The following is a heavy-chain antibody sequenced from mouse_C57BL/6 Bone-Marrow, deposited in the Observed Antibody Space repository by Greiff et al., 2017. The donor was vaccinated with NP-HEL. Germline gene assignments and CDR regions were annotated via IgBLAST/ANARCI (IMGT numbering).Heavy chain of an antibody. Sequence: QVQLQQPGAELVKPGASVKLSCKASGYTFTSYWMQWVNQRPGQGLEWIGEIDPSDSYTNYNQKFKGKATLTVDTSSSTAYMQLSSLTSEDSAVYYCARGGDGYDEGYAMDYWGQGTSVTVSS. D-gene: IGHD2-2*01. CDR2: IDPSDSYT. CDR3: ARGGDGYDEGYAMDY. V-gene: IGHV1-50*01. CDR1: GYTFTSYW. J-gene: IGHJ4*01.